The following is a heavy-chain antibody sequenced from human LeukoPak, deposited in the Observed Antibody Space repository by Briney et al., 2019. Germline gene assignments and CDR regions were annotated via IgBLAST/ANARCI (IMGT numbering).Heavy chain of an antibody. Sequence: SETLSLTCAVYGGSFSGYYWSWIRQPPGKGLEWIGEINPSGSTNYNPSLKSRVTISVDTSKNQFSLKLSSVTAADTAVYYCAREAAMRVRGVIDYWGQGTLVTVSS. CDR2: INPSGST. V-gene: IGHV4-34*01. J-gene: IGHJ4*02. D-gene: IGHD3-10*01. CDR1: GGSFSGYY. CDR3: AREAAMRVRGVIDY.